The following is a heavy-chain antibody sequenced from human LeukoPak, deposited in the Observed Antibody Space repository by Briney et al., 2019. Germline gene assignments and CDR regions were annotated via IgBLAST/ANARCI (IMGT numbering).Heavy chain of an antibody. CDR2: IYYSGST. V-gene: IGHV4-59*08. D-gene: IGHD3-22*01. J-gene: IGHJ4*02. Sequence: PSETLSLTCTVSGGSISSYYWSWIRQPPGKGLEWIGYIYYSGSTNYNPSLKSRVTISVDTSKNQFSLKLSSVTAADTAVYYCARHKAHYYDSSVLDYWGQGTLVTVSS. CDR1: GGSISSYY. CDR3: ARHKAHYYDSSVLDY.